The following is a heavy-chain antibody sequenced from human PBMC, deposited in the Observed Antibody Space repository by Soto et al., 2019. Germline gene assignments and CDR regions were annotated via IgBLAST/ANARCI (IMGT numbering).Heavy chain of an antibody. Sequence: QVQLQESGPGLVKPSQTLSLTCTVSGGSISSGGYYWSWIRQHPGKGLEWIGYIYYSGSTYYNPSLKRRGTISVDTSKNQVPLKLSSVTAADTAVYYCARGLRAAAENWFDPWGQGTLVTVSS. D-gene: IGHD6-13*01. J-gene: IGHJ5*02. CDR1: GGSISSGGYY. V-gene: IGHV4-31*03. CDR3: ARGLRAAAENWFDP. CDR2: IYYSGST.